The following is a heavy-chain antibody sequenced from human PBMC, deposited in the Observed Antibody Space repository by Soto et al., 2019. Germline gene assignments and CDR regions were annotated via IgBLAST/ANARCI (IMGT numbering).Heavy chain of an antibody. D-gene: IGHD6-13*01. CDR3: ARHATISAAAPGRY. CDR2: FYYSGST. J-gene: IGHJ4*02. CDR1: SGSISRSGYY. V-gene: IGHV4-39*01. Sequence: SETLSLTCSVSSGSISRSGYYRGWIRQPPGKGLEWIGSFYYSGSTYYNPSLKSRVTISVDTSKNQFSLKLSSVTAADTAVYYCARHATISAAAPGRYWGQGTLVT.